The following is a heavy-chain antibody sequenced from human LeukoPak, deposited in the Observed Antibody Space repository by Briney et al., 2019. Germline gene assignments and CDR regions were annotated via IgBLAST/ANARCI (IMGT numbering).Heavy chain of an antibody. D-gene: IGHD6-19*01. Sequence: GGSLRLSCAASGFTFSSYSMNWVRRAPGKGLEWVSSISSSSSYIYYADSVKGRFTISRDNAKNSLYLQMNSLRAEDTAVYYCARSSMAVAGTLDYWGQGTLVTVSS. CDR1: GFTFSSYS. J-gene: IGHJ4*02. V-gene: IGHV3-21*01. CDR3: ARSSMAVAGTLDY. CDR2: ISSSSSYI.